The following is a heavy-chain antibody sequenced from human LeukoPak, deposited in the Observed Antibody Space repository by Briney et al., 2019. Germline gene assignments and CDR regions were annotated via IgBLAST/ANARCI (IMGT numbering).Heavy chain of an antibody. J-gene: IGHJ4*02. CDR2: IYHSGST. CDR3: ARAGGSYVWGSYRRAYFDY. CDR1: GGSISSGGYS. V-gene: IGHV4-30-2*01. Sequence: PSQTLSLTCAVSGGSISSGGYSWSWIRQPPGKGLEWIGYIYHSGSTYYNPSLKSRVTISVDRSKNQFSLKLSSVTAADTAVYYCARAGGSYVWGSYRRAYFDYWGQGTLVTVSS. D-gene: IGHD3-16*02.